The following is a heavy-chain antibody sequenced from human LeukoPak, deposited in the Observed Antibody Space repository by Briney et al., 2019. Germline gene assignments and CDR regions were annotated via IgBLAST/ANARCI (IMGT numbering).Heavy chain of an antibody. CDR2: INPNSGGT. CDR3: ARDEYQLWSPYYYYYGMDV. Sequence: ASVKVSCKASGYTFTGYYMHWVRQAPGQGLEWMGWINPNSGGTNYAQKFQGRVTMTRDTSISTAYMELSRLRSDDTAVYYCARDEYQLWSPYYYYYGMDVWGQGTTVTVSS. V-gene: IGHV1-2*02. D-gene: IGHD5-18*01. J-gene: IGHJ6*02. CDR1: GYTFTGYY.